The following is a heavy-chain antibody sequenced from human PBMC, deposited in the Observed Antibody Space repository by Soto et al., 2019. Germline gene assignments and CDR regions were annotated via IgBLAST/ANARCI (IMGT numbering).Heavy chain of an antibody. CDR1: GGSFSGYC. CDR3: ARCRDVVVPAAINFDY. CDR2: INHSGST. D-gene: IGHD2-2*02. Sequence: SETLSLTCAVYGGSFSGYCWSWIRQPPGKGLEWIGEINHSGSTNYNPSLKSRVTISVDTSKNQFPLKLSSVTAADTAVYYCARCRDVVVPAAINFDYWGQGTLVTVSS. V-gene: IGHV4-34*01. J-gene: IGHJ4*02.